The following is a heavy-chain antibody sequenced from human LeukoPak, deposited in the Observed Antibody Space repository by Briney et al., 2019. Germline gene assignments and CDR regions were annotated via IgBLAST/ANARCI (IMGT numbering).Heavy chain of an antibody. D-gene: IGHD3-3*01. CDR2: INHSGST. CDR1: GGSFSGYY. V-gene: IGHV4-34*01. Sequence: SETLSLTCAVYGGSFSGYYWSWIRQPPGKGLEWIGEINHSGSTNYNPSLKSRVTISVDTSKNQFSLKLSSVTAADTAVYYCARGRYVSITIFGVPTRGKFDYWGQGTLATVSS. J-gene: IGHJ4*02. CDR3: ARGRYVSITIFGVPTRGKFDY.